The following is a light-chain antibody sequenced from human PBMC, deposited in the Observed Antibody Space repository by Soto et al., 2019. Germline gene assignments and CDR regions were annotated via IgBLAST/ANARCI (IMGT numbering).Light chain of an antibody. J-gene: IGKJ1*01. Sequence: EIVLTQSPATLSLSPGERVTLSCRASQSVSNYLAWYQLKSGQAPRLLIYDASNRATVIPARFSGTGSGTDFTLTISSLEAEDFAVYYCQQRRKMPLTFGDGTTVDLK. CDR1: QSVSNY. CDR2: DAS. CDR3: QQRRKMPLT. V-gene: IGKV3-11*01.